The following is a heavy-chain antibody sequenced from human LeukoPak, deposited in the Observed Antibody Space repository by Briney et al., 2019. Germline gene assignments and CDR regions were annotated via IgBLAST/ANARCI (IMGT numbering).Heavy chain of an antibody. CDR1: GLTVITND. D-gene: IGHD1-14*01. Sequence: GGSLRLSCAASGLTVITNDMTWVRQAPGKGLEWVSVLYSDGNTKYADSVQGRFTISRDNSKNTLYLEMNSLSPDDTAVYYCARGVEPLAANTLAYWGQGTLVTVSS. V-gene: IGHV3-53*01. CDR3: ARGVEPLAANTLAY. J-gene: IGHJ4*02. CDR2: LYSDGNT.